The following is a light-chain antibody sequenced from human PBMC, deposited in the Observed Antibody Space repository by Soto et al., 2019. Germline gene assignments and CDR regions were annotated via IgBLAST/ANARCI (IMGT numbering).Light chain of an antibody. V-gene: IGLV1-40*01. CDR1: SSNIGAGYD. CDR2: GNN. CDR3: QSYGSSLSGYDYV. J-gene: IGLJ1*01. Sequence: QSVLTQPPSVSGAPGQRVTISCTGSSSNIGAGYDVHWYQQLPGTAPKPLIYGNNNRPSGVPDRFSGSKSGTSASLAIAGLQAEDEADYYCQSYGSSLSGYDYVFGTGTKLTVL.